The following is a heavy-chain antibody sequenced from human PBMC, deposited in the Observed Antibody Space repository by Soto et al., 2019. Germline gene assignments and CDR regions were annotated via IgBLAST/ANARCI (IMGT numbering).Heavy chain of an antibody. CDR1: GFTFSSYS. Sequence: TGGSLRLSCAASGFTFSSYSMNWVRQAPGKGLEWVSYISSSSSTIYYADSVKGRFTISRDNAKNSLYLQMNSLRDEDTAVYYCARDGYDILTGYYTPDLDYWGQGTLVTVSS. D-gene: IGHD3-9*01. CDR2: ISSSSSTI. V-gene: IGHV3-48*02. CDR3: ARDGYDILTGYYTPDLDY. J-gene: IGHJ4*02.